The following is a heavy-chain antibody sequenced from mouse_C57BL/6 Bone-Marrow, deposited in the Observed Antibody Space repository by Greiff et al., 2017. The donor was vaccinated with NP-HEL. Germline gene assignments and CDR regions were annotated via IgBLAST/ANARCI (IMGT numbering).Heavy chain of an antibody. J-gene: IGHJ1*03. CDR2: IYPGSGST. V-gene: IGHV1-55*01. D-gene: IGHD2-1*01. CDR3: AIYYGIYWYVDV. CDR1: GYTFTSYW. Sequence: VQLQQSGAELVKPGASVKMSCKASGYTFTSYWITWVKQRPGQGLEWIGDIYPGSGSTNYNEKFKSKATLTVDTSSSTAYMQLSSLTSEDSAVYYCAIYYGIYWYVDVWGTGTTVTVSS.